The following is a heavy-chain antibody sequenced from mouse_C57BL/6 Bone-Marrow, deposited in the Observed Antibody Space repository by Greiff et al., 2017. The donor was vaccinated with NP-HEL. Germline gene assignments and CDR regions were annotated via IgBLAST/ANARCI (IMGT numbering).Heavy chain of an antibody. CDR1: GYTFTNYW. D-gene: IGHD2-5*01. CDR3: ARSNYPYAMDY. J-gene: IGHJ4*01. Sequence: QVHVKQSGAELVRPGTSVKMSCKASGYTFTNYWIGWAKQRPGHGLEWIGDIYPGGGYTNYNEKFKGKATLTADKSSSTAYMQFSSLTSEDSAIYYCARSNYPYAMDYWGQGTSVTVSS. V-gene: IGHV1-63*01. CDR2: IYPGGGYT.